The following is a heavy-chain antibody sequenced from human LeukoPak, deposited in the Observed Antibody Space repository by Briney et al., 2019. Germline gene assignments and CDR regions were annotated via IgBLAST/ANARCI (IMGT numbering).Heavy chain of an antibody. CDR3: ARVKYRSIFGVVITLAYFDY. J-gene: IGHJ4*02. Sequence: SETLSLTCTVSGGSISSSSYYWGWIRQPPGKGLEWIGSTYYSGSTYYNPSLKSRVTISVDTSKNQFSLKLSSVTAADTAVYYCARVKYRSIFGVVITLAYFDYWGQGTLVTVSS. V-gene: IGHV4-39*01. D-gene: IGHD3-3*01. CDR1: GGSISSSSYY. CDR2: TYYSGST.